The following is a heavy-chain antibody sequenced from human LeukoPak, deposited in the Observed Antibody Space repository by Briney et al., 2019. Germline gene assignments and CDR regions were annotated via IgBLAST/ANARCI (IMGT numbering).Heavy chain of an antibody. CDR3: AKASTRDTGYYFDS. J-gene: IGHJ4*02. CDR1: GFTFSNYA. V-gene: IGHV3-23*01. D-gene: IGHD3-9*01. Sequence: PGGSLRLSCAASGFTFSNYAKGWVRQAPGKGLEWVSSIRGTVDNTHYADAVKGRFTISRDISKNTLYLQMNSLRAEDTARYYCAKASTRDTGYYFDSWGQGTLVTVSS. CDR2: IRGTVDNT.